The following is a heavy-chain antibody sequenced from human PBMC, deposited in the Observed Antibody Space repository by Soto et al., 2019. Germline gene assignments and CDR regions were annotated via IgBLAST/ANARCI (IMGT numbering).Heavy chain of an antibody. Sequence: GSLRLSCAASGFTFSGSAMHWVRQASGKGLEWVGGIRSKANSYATAYAASVEGRFTISRDDSKNTAYLQMNSLKTEDTAVYYCTRYCDFWSGYSRYYYGMDVWGQGTTVTVSS. CDR1: GFTFSGSA. CDR3: TRYCDFWSGYSRYYYGMDV. D-gene: IGHD3-3*01. V-gene: IGHV3-73*01. CDR2: IRSKANSYAT. J-gene: IGHJ6*02.